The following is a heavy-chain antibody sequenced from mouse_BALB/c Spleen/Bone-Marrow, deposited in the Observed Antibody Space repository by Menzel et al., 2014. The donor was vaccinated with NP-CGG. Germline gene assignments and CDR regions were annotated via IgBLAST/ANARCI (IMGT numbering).Heavy chain of an antibody. CDR3: AMYYCGSNLFAY. D-gene: IGHD1-1*01. V-gene: IGHV14-3*02. CDR1: GFNIKDTY. J-gene: IGHJ3*01. Sequence: QFQQFGAELVKPGASVKLSCTASGFNIKDTYMHWVKQRPEQGLEWIGRIDPANGNTKYDPKFQGKATITADTSSNTAYLQLSSLTSEDTADYSCAMYYCGSNLFAYWGLGTLVTVSS. CDR2: IDPANGNT.